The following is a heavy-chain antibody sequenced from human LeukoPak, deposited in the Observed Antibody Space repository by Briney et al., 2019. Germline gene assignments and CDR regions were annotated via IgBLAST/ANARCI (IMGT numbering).Heavy chain of an antibody. J-gene: IGHJ4*02. CDR2: IKQDESEE. CDR1: GFTFSSYW. CDR3: ARHNPLWGY. Sequence: GGSLRLSCAASGFTFSSYWMAWVRQAPGKGPEWVANIKQDESEEYYVDSVKGRFTISRDNAKNSLYLQMNSLRAEDTALYYCARHNPLWGYWGQGTLVTVSS. D-gene: IGHD1-14*01. V-gene: IGHV3-7*04.